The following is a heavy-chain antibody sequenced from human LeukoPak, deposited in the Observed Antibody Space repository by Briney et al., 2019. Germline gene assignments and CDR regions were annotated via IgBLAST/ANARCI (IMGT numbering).Heavy chain of an antibody. CDR2: ISRSSSPI. CDR3: ARSFNYVGWFDP. J-gene: IGHJ5*02. Sequence: HPGRSLRLSCAASGFSFSDYSMNWVRQAPGKGLEWVSYISRSSSPIYYADSVKGRFTISRDNAKNSLYLQMNSLRAEDTAVYYCARSFNYVGWFDPWGQGTLVTVSS. D-gene: IGHD4-11*01. CDR1: GFSFSDYS. V-gene: IGHV3-48*01.